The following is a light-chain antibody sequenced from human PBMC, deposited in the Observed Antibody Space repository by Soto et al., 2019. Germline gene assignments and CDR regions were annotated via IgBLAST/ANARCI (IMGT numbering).Light chain of an antibody. CDR1: PSVRCSY. CDR3: HQYHSPPHT. J-gene: IGKJ2*01. V-gene: IGKV3-20*01. CDR2: GAS. Sequence: EIVLTQSPGTLSLSPGERATLSGRASPSVRCSYLAWYQQKPGQAPRLLIYGASSRATGIPDKFSGSGSGTDFSLTLRRLEPEDSAVYYCHQYHSPPHTFGQGTKVDI.